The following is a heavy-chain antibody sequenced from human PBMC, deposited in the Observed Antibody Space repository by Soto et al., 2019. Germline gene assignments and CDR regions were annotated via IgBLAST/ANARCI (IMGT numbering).Heavy chain of an antibody. CDR2: IRSKANSYAT. V-gene: IGHV3-73*01. J-gene: IGHJ4*02. CDR3: TRRPMTVAGFDY. Sequence: PGGSLRLSCAASGFTFSGSAMHWVRQASGKGLEWVGRIRSKANSYATAYAASVKGRFTISRDDSKNTAYLQMNSLKTEDTAVYYCTRRPMTVAGFDYWGQGTLVTVSS. CDR1: GFTFSGSA. D-gene: IGHD6-19*01.